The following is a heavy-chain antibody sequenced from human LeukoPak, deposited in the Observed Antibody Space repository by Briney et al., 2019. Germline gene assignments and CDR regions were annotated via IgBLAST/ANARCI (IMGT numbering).Heavy chain of an antibody. D-gene: IGHD3-22*01. J-gene: IGHJ4*02. CDR3: AKADSSGYPYYFDY. CDR2: ISGSGGST. CDR1: GFTFSSYA. Sequence: GGSLRLSCAASGFTFSSYAMSWVRQAPGEGLEWVSAISGSGGSTYYAGSVKGRFTISRDNSKNTLYLQMNSLRAEDTAVYYCAKADSSGYPYYFDYWGQGTLVTVSS. V-gene: IGHV3-23*01.